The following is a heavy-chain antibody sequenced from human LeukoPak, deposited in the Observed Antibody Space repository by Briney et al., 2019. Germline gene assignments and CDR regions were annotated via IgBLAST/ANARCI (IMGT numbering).Heavy chain of an antibody. Sequence: GGSLRLSCAASGFTVSSNYMSWVRQAPGMGLEWVSVIYIGGSTVYADSVKGRFTISRDNSKNTLYLQMHSLRAEDTAVYYCARGEMATISPHYWGQGTLGTVSS. CDR1: GFTVSSNY. CDR2: IYIGGST. J-gene: IGHJ4*02. CDR3: ARGEMATISPHY. V-gene: IGHV3-53*01. D-gene: IGHD5-24*01.